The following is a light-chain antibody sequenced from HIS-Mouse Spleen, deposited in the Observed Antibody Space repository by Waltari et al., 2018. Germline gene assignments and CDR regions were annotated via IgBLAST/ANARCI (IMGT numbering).Light chain of an antibody. CDR3: QQYNNWPPLT. J-gene: IGKJ4*01. V-gene: IGKV3D-15*03. CDR2: GAS. CDR1: QSVSIN. Sequence: EIVMTQSPATLSVSPGERATLPCRASQSVSINLAWYQQKPGQAPRLLIYGASIRATGIPARFSGSGSGTEFTLTISILQSEDFAVYYCQQYNNWPPLTFGGGTKVEIK.